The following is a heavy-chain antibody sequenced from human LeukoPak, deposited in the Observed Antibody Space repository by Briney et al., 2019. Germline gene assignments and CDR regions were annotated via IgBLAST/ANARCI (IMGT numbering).Heavy chain of an antibody. CDR3: ARHPGDFTGIVNYYYMDV. Sequence: GSLRLSCAASGFTLSRYGMHWVRQGPGKGLERLSIISYDGTNTYYGDSVKGRFTISRDNSNNTLFLQMNSLRPEDTAAYFCARHPGDFTGIVNYYYMDVWGKGTTVTVSS. CDR1: GFTLSRYG. CDR2: ISYDGTNT. V-gene: IGHV3-30*03. J-gene: IGHJ6*03. D-gene: IGHD1-26*01.